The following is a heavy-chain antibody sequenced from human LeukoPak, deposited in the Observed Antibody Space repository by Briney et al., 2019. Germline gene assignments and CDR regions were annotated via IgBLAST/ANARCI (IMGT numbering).Heavy chain of an antibody. CDR2: IIPIFGTA. CDR3: ARSSIIAAAGPYYFDY. CDR1: GGTFSSYA. Sequence: ASVKVSCKAAGGTFSSYAISWVRQAPGQGLEWMGGIIPIFGTANYAQKFQGRVTITADKSTTTAYMELSSLRSEDTAVYYCARSSIIAAAGPYYFDYWGQGTLVTVSS. V-gene: IGHV1-69*06. J-gene: IGHJ4*02. D-gene: IGHD6-13*01.